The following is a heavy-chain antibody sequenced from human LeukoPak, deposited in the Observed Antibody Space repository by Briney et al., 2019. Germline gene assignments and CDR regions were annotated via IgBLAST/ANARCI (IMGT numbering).Heavy chain of an antibody. CDR1: GFTFSRHA. Sequence: GGSLRLSCSAAGFTFSRHAMHWVRQAPGKGLEYVSTINDDGGLTYYAESVKGRFTISRDNSKNTLYLQMNNLRQEDTAVYHCLKGGWATIGPPKDWGQGTLVTVSS. V-gene: IGHV3-64D*08. J-gene: IGHJ4*02. D-gene: IGHD5-24*01. CDR3: LKGGWATIGPPKD. CDR2: INDDGGLT.